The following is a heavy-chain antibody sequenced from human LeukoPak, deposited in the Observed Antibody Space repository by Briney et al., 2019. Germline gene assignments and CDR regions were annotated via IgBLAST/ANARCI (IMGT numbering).Heavy chain of an antibody. Sequence: GGSLRLSCAASGFTFSSYALSWVRQAPGKGLEWVANIKEDGSEKYYVDSVKGRFTISRDNAKNSLSLQMTSLRAEDTAVYYCVRGQDGIDNWFDPWGQGTLVTVAS. CDR3: VRGQDGIDNWFDP. CDR2: IKEDGSEK. V-gene: IGHV3-7*01. D-gene: IGHD5-24*01. CDR1: GFTFSSYA. J-gene: IGHJ5*02.